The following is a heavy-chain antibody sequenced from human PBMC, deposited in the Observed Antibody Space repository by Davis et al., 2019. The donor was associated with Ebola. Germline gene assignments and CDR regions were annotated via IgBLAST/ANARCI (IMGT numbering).Heavy chain of an antibody. V-gene: IGHV3-74*01. D-gene: IGHD4-17*01. CDR2: INDDGSST. CDR3: TRDCCGEAFDS. J-gene: IGHJ4*02. CDR1: GFTLSFYW. Sequence: GESLKISCAASGFTLSFYWMHWVRRVPGKGLAWVSRINDDGSSTSYADSVKGRFTISRDNAKNTLYLQMNSLTADDTAVYYCTRDCCGEAFDSWGQGTLVTVSS.